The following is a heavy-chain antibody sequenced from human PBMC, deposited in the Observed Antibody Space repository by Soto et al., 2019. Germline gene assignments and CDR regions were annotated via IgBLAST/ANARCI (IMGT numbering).Heavy chain of an antibody. Sequence: ASVKVSCKASGYTFTSYGISWVRQAPGQGLEWMGWISAYNGNTNYAQKLQGRVTMTTDTSTNTAYMELRSLRSDDTTVDYWARKGKQLSLETDHWGQGTLVTVSS. V-gene: IGHV1-18*01. CDR1: GYTFTSYG. CDR2: ISAYNGNT. J-gene: IGHJ4*02. D-gene: IGHD5-18*01. CDR3: ARKGKQLSLETDH.